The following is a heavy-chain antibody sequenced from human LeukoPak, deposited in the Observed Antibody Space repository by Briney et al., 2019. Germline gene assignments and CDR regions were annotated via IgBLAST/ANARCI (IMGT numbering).Heavy chain of an antibody. CDR1: GGSFSVSGYY. V-gene: IGHV4-39*07. CDR2: IYYSGNR. CDR3: ASEFNWFDP. Sequence: PSETLSLTCSVSGGSFSVSGYYWGWMRQPPGKGLEWIGNIYYSGNRYYNPSLKSRVAISVDTSKSQVSLRLSSVTAADTAVYYCASEFNWFDPWGQGTLVTVSS. J-gene: IGHJ5*02.